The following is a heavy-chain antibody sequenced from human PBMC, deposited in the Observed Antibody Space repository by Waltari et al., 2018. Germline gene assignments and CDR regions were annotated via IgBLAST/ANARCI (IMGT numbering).Heavy chain of an antibody. CDR2: IYPGDSDT. J-gene: IGHJ4*02. Sequence: EVQLVQSGAEVKKPGASLKISCKGSGYSFTSYWIAWVRQLHGKGLEWMVIIYPGDSDTRYSPSFQGQVTISADKSISTAYLQWSSLKASDTAMYYCARLGGERDGYNFGFDYWGQGTLVTVSS. CDR1: GYSFTSYW. CDR3: ARLGGERDGYNFGFDY. D-gene: IGHD5-12*01. V-gene: IGHV5-51*03.